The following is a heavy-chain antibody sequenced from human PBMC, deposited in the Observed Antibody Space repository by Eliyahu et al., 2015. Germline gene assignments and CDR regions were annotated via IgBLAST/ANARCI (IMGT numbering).Heavy chain of an antibody. Sequence: EVQLLESGGGLVQPGGSLRLSCAASGFTFSSYAMSWVRQAPGKGLEWXSAISGSGSSTYYADSVKGRFTISRDNSKNTLYLQMNSLRAEDTAVYYCAKAQGWLRSGFGYWGQGTLVTVSS. CDR3: AKAQGWLRSGFGY. CDR2: ISGSGSST. CDR1: GFTFSSYA. D-gene: IGHD5-12*01. V-gene: IGHV3-23*01. J-gene: IGHJ4*02.